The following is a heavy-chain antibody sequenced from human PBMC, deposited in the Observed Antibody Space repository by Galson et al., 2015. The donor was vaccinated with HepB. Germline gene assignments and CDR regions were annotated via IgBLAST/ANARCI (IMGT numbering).Heavy chain of an antibody. Sequence: SLRLSCAASGFTFDDYAMHWVRQAPGKGLEWVSGISWNSGSIGYADSVKGRFTISRDNSKNTLYLQMNSLRAEDTAVYYCAKDLPSRDGYKNSAGMDVWGQGTTVTVSS. J-gene: IGHJ6*02. V-gene: IGHV3-9*01. D-gene: IGHD5-24*01. CDR1: GFTFDDYA. CDR3: AKDLPSRDGYKNSAGMDV. CDR2: ISWNSGSI.